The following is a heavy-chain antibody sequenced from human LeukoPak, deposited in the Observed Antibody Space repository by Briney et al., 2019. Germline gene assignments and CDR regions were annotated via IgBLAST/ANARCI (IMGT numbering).Heavy chain of an antibody. CDR2: SYYSGST. CDR1: GGSISSSSYY. CDR3: AKPHEFWSGLHFGY. Sequence: KPSETLSLTCTVSGGSISSSSYYWGWIRQPPGKGLEWIGSSYYSGSTYYNPSLKSRVNISVDTSKTQFSLKLSAVTAADTAVYYCAKPHEFWSGLHFGYWGQGTLVTVSS. V-gene: IGHV4-39*01. D-gene: IGHD3-3*01. J-gene: IGHJ4*02.